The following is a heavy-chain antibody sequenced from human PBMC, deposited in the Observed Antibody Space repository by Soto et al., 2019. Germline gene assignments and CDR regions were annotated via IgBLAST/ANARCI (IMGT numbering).Heavy chain of an antibody. CDR1: GFTFSSYA. J-gene: IGHJ4*02. CDR2: ISGSGGST. D-gene: IGHD3-10*01. Sequence: GGSLRLSCAASGFTFSSYAMSWVRQAPGKGLEWVSAISGSGGSTYYADSVKGRFTISRDNSKNTLYLQMNSLRAEDTAVYYCAKASGLLWFGELLFLAYWGQGTLVTVSS. V-gene: IGHV3-23*01. CDR3: AKASGLLWFGELLFLAY.